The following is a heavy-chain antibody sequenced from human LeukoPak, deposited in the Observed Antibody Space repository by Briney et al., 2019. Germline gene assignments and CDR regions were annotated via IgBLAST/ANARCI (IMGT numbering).Heavy chain of an antibody. CDR2: IYYSGST. D-gene: IGHD6-19*01. CDR3: ARRLVAGLKDYYYYYYMDV. V-gene: IGHV4-59*08. J-gene: IGHJ6*03. CDR1: GGSISSYY. Sequence: SSETLSLTCTVSGGSISSYYWSWIRQPPGKGLEWIGYIYYSGSTNYNPSLKSRVTISVDTSKNQFSLKLSSVTAADTAVYYCARRLVAGLKDYYYYYYMDVWGKGTTVTVSS.